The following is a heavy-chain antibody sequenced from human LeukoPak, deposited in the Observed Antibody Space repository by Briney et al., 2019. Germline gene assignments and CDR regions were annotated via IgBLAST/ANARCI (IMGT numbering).Heavy chain of an antibody. CDR2: IKEDGTRK. CDR3: ARASIYGDELGAFDI. V-gene: IGHV3-7*03. Sequence: SGGSLRLSCAASGFTFSSHWMTWVRQAPGKGLEWVANIKEDGTRKNYMDSVKGRFTISRDNAKNSLYLQMSGLRAEDTALYYCARASIYGDELGAFDIWGQGTMVTVSS. D-gene: IGHD4-17*01. J-gene: IGHJ3*02. CDR1: GFTFSSHW.